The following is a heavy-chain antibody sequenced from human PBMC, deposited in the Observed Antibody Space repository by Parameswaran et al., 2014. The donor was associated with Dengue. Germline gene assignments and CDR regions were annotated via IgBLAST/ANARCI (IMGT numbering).Heavy chain of an antibody. CDR3: ARDRTSRITMVRGVIGDYYYGMDV. V-gene: IGHV1-2*04. Sequence: WVRQAPGQGLEWMGWINPNSGGTNYAQKFQGWVTMTRDTSISTAYMELSRPRSDDTAVYYCARDRTSRITMVRGVIGDYYYGMDVWGQGTTVTVSS. D-gene: IGHD3-10*01. J-gene: IGHJ6*02. CDR2: INPNSGGT.